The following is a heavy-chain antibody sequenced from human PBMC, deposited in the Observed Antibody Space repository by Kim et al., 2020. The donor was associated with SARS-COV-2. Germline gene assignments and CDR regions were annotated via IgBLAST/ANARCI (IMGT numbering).Heavy chain of an antibody. CDR3: ARGYCTNGVCYREYYFDY. CDR1: GFTFSSYS. CDR2: ISSSSYI. Sequence: GGSLRLSCAASGFTFSSYSMNWVRQAPGKGLEWVSSISSSSYIYYADSVKGRFTISRDNAKNSLYLQMNSLRAEDTAVYYCARGYCTNGVCYREYYFDYWGQGTLVTVSS. V-gene: IGHV3-21*01. D-gene: IGHD2-8*01. J-gene: IGHJ4*02.